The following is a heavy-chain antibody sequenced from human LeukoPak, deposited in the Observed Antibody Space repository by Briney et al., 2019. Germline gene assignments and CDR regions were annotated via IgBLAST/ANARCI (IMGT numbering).Heavy chain of an antibody. Sequence: GGSLRPSCAASGFTFSSCDMHWVRQATGKGLEWVSAIGTAGDTYYPGSVKGRFTISRESAKNSLYLQMNSLRAGDTAVYYCARGYDILTGDNYFDYWGQGTLVTVSS. V-gene: IGHV3-13*01. CDR1: GFTFSSCD. CDR2: IGTAGDT. CDR3: ARGYDILTGDNYFDY. J-gene: IGHJ4*02. D-gene: IGHD3-9*01.